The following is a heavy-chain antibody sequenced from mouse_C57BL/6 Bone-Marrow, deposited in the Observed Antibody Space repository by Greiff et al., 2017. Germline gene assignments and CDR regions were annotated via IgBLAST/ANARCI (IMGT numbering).Heavy chain of an antibody. V-gene: IGHV1-59*01. D-gene: IGHD2-5*01. Sequence: QVQLQQPGAELVRPGTSVKLSCKASGYTFTSYWMHWVKQRPGQGLEWIGVIDPSDSYTNYNQKFKGKATLTVDTSSSTAYMQLSSLTSEDSAVYYCARNPSDYSNSWFAYWGQGTLVTVSA. CDR2: IDPSDSYT. CDR1: GYTFTSYW. J-gene: IGHJ3*01. CDR3: ARNPSDYSNSWFAY.